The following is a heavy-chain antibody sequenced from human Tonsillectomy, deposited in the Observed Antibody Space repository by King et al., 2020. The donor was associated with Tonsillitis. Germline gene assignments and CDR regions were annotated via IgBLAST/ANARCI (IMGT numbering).Heavy chain of an antibody. CDR3: SRGSRQGWGSGLTFDS. J-gene: IGHJ4*02. Sequence: QLQESGPGLVKPSETLSLTCTVSGDSISTYYWSWIRQPPGKGLEWIGYIHFIGSTNYNPSLVSRVTISVDTSKKHVSLKLRAVTAADTAVYYCSRGSRQGWGSGLTFDSWGQGTLVTVSS. V-gene: IGHV4-59*01. D-gene: IGHD3-16*01. CDR1: GDSISTYY. CDR2: IHFIGST.